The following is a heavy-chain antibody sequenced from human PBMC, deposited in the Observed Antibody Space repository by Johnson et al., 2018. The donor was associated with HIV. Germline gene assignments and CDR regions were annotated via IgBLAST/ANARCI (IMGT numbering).Heavy chain of an antibody. CDR2: IYSGGST. V-gene: IGHV3-66*01. CDR3: ARDGKVGATPRRAFDI. Sequence: VPLVEPGGGVVQPGGSLRLSCAASGFTVSSNYMSWVRQAPGKGLEWVSVIYSGGSTYYADSVKGRFTISRDNSKNTLYLQMNSLRAEDTAVYYCARDGKVGATPRRAFDIWGQGTMVTVSS. D-gene: IGHD1-26*01. J-gene: IGHJ3*02. CDR1: GFTVSSNY.